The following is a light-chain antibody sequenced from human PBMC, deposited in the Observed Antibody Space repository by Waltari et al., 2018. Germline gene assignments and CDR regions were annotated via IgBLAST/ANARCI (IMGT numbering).Light chain of an antibody. CDR2: YDS. CDR3: QVWHADIDPGV. V-gene: IGLV3-21*04. J-gene: IGLJ1*01. Sequence: SYVLTQPPSVSVAPGETASITCGGDNIGSYSVHWYQQKPGQAPVLVIFYDSDRPSGIPARFSGSHSGNTATLTITSVEAGDEARYYCQVWHADIDPGVFGTGTEVTVL. CDR1: NIGSYS.